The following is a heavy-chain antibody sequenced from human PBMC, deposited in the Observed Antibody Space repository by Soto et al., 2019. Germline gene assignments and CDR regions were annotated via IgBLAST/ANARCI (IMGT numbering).Heavy chain of an antibody. V-gene: IGHV3-23*01. CDR1: GFSLSKYA. CDR3: AKSWIYDSSAPTPFDY. CDR2: ISGSGGST. J-gene: IGHJ4*02. Sequence: GGSLGLSSAASGFSLSKYAMIWVRQPAGKGLEWVSAISGSGGSTYYADSVKGRFTISRDNSKNTLYLQMNSLRAEDTAVYYCAKSWIYDSSAPTPFDYWGQGTLVTVSS. D-gene: IGHD3-22*01.